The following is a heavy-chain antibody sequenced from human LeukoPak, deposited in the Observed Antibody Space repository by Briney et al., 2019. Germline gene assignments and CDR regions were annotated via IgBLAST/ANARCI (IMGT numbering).Heavy chain of an antibody. D-gene: IGHD3-16*01. Sequence: ASVKVSCKVSGYTLTELSMHWVRQAPGKGLEWMGGFDPEDGETIYAQKFQGRVTMTEDTSTDTAYMELRSLTSDDTAIYYCARHGGIGPKRDYFDYWGPGTLVTVSS. CDR3: ARHGGIGPKRDYFDY. J-gene: IGHJ4*02. CDR1: GYTLTELS. CDR2: FDPEDGET. V-gene: IGHV1-24*01.